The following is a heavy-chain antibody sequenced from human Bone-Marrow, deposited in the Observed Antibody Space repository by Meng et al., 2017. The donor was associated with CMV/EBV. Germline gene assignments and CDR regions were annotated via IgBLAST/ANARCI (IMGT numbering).Heavy chain of an antibody. CDR3: ARDLMFSPHYGMDG. D-gene: IGHD3-10*02. CDR2: ISSSGSTI. J-gene: IGHJ6*02. Sequence: GESLKISCAASGFTFSDYYMSWIRQAPGKGLEWVSYISSSGSTIYYADSVKGRFTISRDNAKNSLYLQMNSLRAEDTAVYYCARDLMFSPHYGMDGWGQGTTVTVSS. CDR1: GFTFSDYY. V-gene: IGHV3-11*01.